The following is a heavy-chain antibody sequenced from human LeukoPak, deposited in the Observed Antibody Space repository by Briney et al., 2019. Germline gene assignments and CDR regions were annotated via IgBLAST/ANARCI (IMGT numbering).Heavy chain of an antibody. J-gene: IGHJ3*02. CDR2: IKQDGSEK. V-gene: IGHV3-7*01. CDR1: GFTFSSYW. Sequence: GGSLRLSCAASGFTFSSYWMGWVRQAPGKGLEWVANIKQDGSEKYYVDSVKGRFTISRDNAKNSLYLQMNSLRAEDTAVYYCAREYSTSHKRGSDAFDIWGQGTMVTVSS. CDR3: AREYSTSHKRGSDAFDI. D-gene: IGHD2-2*01.